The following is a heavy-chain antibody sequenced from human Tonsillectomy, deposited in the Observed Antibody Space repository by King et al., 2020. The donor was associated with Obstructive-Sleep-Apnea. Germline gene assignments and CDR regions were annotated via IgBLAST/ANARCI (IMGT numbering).Heavy chain of an antibody. CDR2: IWRSGSA. CDR3: ARVGRMGYYDSSGFFDY. CDR1: DFSINSGYY. J-gene: IGHJ4*02. V-gene: IGHV4-38-2*02. D-gene: IGHD3-22*01. Sequence: VQLQESVPGLVKPSKTLTLTCTVSDFSINSGYYWGCVRQPPGKGLEWIGRIWRSGSAYYNPSLKSRVTMSVDTSTNHFSLRLTLVTAADTAMYYCARVGRMGYYDSSGFFDYWGPGTLVTVSS.